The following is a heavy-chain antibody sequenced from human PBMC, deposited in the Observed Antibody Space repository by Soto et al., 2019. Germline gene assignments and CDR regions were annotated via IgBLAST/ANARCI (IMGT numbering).Heavy chain of an antibody. V-gene: IGHV4-39*01. CDR1: GGSISSSSSY. CDR2: IYHSGNT. J-gene: IGHJ5*01. CDR3: ARRGNTNGPADTSGGFDS. D-gene: IGHD1-1*01. Sequence: PSETLSLTCTVSGGSISSSSSYWGWIRQPPGKGLEWIGSIYHSGNTYYNPSLKSRVTISVDTSNNQCSLKVTSVTAADTAAYYCARRGNTNGPADTSGGFDSWGQGTLVTVSS.